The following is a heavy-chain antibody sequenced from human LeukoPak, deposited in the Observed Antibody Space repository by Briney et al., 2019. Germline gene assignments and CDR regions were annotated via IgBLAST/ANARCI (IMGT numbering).Heavy chain of an antibody. CDR3: VRRVAGTFYFDK. CDR2: IYYSTNT. V-gene: IGHV4-39*01. Sequence: PSETLSLTCSVSGESIKSTSNYCAWVRQPPGKGLEWIGHIYYSTNTYYNSSLKSRVTISDDTSKNQVSLSLRSVTAADTALYFCVRRVAGTFYFDKWGEGSLVSVSS. D-gene: IGHD6-19*01. CDR1: GESIKSTSNY. J-gene: IGHJ4*02.